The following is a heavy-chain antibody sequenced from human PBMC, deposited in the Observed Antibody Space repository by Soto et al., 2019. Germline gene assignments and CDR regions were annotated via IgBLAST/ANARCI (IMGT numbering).Heavy chain of an antibody. CDR1: GDSITRSNFY. CDR2: IFYSGST. J-gene: IGHJ5*02. D-gene: IGHD3-22*01. V-gene: IGHV4-39*02. CDR3: ARHKTTMLTVVSAFDP. Sequence: ETLSLTCTVSGDSITRSNFYWGWIRQPPGKGLEWLGSIFYSGSTFYNPALKSRVTFSVDTSKNHFSLKLSSVTAADTAVYYCARHKTTMLTVVSAFDPWGQGTRVTVSS.